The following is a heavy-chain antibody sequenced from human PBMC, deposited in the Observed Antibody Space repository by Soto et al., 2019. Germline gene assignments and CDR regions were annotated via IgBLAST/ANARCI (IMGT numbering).Heavy chain of an antibody. CDR3: ARGPGRPPLRNYGMDV. CDR2: IWYDGSNE. CDR1: GFIFNRYG. Sequence: QVQLVESGGGVVQPGRSLRLSCAASGFIFNRYGMHWVRQVPGKGLEWVADIWYDGSNENYADSVKGRFTISRDNSKNTLSLQTNSLRAEDTAVYYCARGPGRPPLRNYGMDVWGQGTTVTVSS. V-gene: IGHV3-33*01. J-gene: IGHJ6*02.